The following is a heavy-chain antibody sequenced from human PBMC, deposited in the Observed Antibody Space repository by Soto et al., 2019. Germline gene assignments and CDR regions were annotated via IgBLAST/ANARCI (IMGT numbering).Heavy chain of an antibody. D-gene: IGHD2-8*01. J-gene: IGHJ6*03. V-gene: IGHV1-8*01. Sequence: ASVKVSCKASGYTFTSYDINWVRQATGQGLEWMGWMNPNSGNTGYAQKFQGRVTMTRNTSINTAYMELSSLRSEDTAVYYCARSVRYYYFMDVWGKGTTVTVSS. CDR2: MNPNSGNT. CDR3: ARSVRYYYFMDV. CDR1: GYTFTSYD.